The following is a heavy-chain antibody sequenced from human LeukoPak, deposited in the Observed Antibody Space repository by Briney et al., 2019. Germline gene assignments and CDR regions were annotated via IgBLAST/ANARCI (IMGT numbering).Heavy chain of an antibody. J-gene: IGHJ4*02. V-gene: IGHV1-69*01. D-gene: IGHD5-18*01. CDR1: GGTFSSYA. CDR3: ARDEGARRGYSYAVFDY. CDR2: IIPIFGTA. Sequence: GASVKVSCKASGGTFSSYAISWVRQAPGQGLEWMGGIIPIFGTANYAQKLQGRVTITADESTSTAYMELSSLRSEDTAGYYCARDEGARRGYSYAVFDYWGQGTLVTVSS.